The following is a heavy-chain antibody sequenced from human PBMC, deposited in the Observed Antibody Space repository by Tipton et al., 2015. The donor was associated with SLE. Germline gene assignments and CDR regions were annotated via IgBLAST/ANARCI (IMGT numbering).Heavy chain of an antibody. CDR1: GGSINSNTHS. V-gene: IGHV4-39*07. Sequence: TLSLTCTVSGGSINSNTHSWGWVRQPPGKGLEWVGHIYYSGTTYYNPSLKSRVTISLDTSKNQFSLDLTSVTAADTAVYFCARDRHDFWGREMSREINWFDPWGQGTMVIV. J-gene: IGHJ5*02. CDR3: ARDRHDFWGREMSREINWFDP. D-gene: IGHD3-3*01. CDR2: IYYSGTT.